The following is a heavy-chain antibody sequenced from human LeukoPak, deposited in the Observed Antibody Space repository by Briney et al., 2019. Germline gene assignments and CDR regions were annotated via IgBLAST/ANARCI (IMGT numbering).Heavy chain of an antibody. J-gene: IGHJ4*02. CDR3: ARAGGRDFHFDS. CDR1: GGSITNSYW. CDR2: IYYSGST. D-gene: IGHD5-12*01. V-gene: IGHV4-4*02. Sequence: SETLSLTCAVFGGSITNSYWWTWVRQSPGKGLEWVGEIYYSGSTNYNPSLKSRVTMSVDKSKNQFSLKLSSVTAADTAFYFCARAGGRDFHFDSWGQGTLVTVSS.